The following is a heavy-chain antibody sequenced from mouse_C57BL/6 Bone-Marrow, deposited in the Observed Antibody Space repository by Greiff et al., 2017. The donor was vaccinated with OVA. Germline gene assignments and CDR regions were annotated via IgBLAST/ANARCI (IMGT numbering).Heavy chain of an antibody. CDR3: ATFYYDYDGGVYYYAMDD. CDR1: GYTFTSYW. Sequence: VKLVESGAELVKPGASVKLSCKASGYTFTSYWMHWVKQRPGQGLEWIGMIHPNSGSTNSNEKFKSKATLTVDKSSSTAYMQLSSLTSEDSAVYYCATFYYDYDGGVYYYAMDDWGQGTSVTVSS. CDR2: IHPNSGST. J-gene: IGHJ4*01. D-gene: IGHD2-4*01. V-gene: IGHV1-64*01.